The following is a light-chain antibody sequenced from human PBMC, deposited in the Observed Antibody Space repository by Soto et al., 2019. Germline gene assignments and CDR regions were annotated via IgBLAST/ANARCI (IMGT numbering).Light chain of an antibody. V-gene: IGLV2-23*01. CDR1: SSDVGSYSL. Sequence: QSALTQPASVSGSPGQSITISCTGTSSDVGSYSLLSWYQHHPGKAPKLIIYEDIKGPSGVSNRFSGSKSGNTASLRISGLQAEDEADYYCYTYAGGNTYLFGTGTKVTVL. J-gene: IGLJ1*01. CDR3: YTYAGGNTYL. CDR2: EDI.